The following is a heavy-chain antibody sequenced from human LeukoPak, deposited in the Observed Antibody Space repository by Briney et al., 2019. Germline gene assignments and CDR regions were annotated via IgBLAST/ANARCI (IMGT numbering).Heavy chain of an antibody. Sequence: PGGSLRLSYAASGFTFSSYEMNWVRQAPGKGLEWVSYISSSGNTIYYADSVKGRFTISRDNAKNSLYLQMNSLRAEDTAVYYCAREDPRIIGYCSGGSCNWFDPWGQGTLVTVSS. J-gene: IGHJ5*02. V-gene: IGHV3-48*03. D-gene: IGHD2-15*01. CDR3: AREDPRIIGYCSGGSCNWFDP. CDR1: GFTFSSYE. CDR2: ISSSGNTI.